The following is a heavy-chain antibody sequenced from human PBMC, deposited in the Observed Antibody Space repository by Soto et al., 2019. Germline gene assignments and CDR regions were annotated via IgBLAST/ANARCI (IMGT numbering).Heavy chain of an antibody. V-gene: IGHV1-69*13. CDR1: GGTFSSYA. CDR2: IIPIFGTA. J-gene: IGHJ4*02. D-gene: IGHD3-10*01. CDR3: ARLYYYGSGSYYNPFDY. Sequence: SVKVSCKASGGTFSSYAISWVRQAPGQGLEWMGGIIPIFGTANYAQKFQGRVTITADESTSTAYMELSSLRSEDTAVYYCARLYYYGSGSYYNPFDYWGQGTLVTVSS.